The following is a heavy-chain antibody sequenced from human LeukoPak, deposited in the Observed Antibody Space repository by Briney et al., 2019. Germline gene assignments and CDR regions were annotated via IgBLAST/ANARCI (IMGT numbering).Heavy chain of an antibody. J-gene: IGHJ1*01. Sequence: HPGGSLRLSCAASGFTFNNYAMTWVRQAPGKGLEWVSAISGSGGTTLYADSVKGRFTISRDNSKSTLYLQMNSLRAEDTAVYYCAKDQGIQLWLKYFQHWGQGTLVTVSS. CDR1: GFTFNNYA. D-gene: IGHD5-18*01. CDR3: AKDQGIQLWLKYFQH. V-gene: IGHV3-23*01. CDR2: ISGSGGTT.